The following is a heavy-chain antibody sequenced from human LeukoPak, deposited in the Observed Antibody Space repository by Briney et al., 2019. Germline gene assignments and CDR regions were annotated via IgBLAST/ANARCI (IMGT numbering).Heavy chain of an antibody. CDR3: ARGLSTGSHLGY. J-gene: IGHJ4*02. CDR1: GYTFTSYD. D-gene: IGHD7-27*01. Sequence: ASVKVSCKASGYTFTSYDINWVRQATGQGLEWMRWMNPNSGNTGYAQKFQGRVTMTRNTSISTAYMELSSLRSEDTAVYYCARGLSTGSHLGYWGQGTLVTVSS. CDR2: MNPNSGNT. V-gene: IGHV1-8*01.